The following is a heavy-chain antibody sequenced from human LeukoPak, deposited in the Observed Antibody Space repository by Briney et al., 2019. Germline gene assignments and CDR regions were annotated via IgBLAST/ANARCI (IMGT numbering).Heavy chain of an antibody. CDR2: ISSSSSYI. V-gene: IGHV3-21*01. J-gene: IGHJ6*02. Sequence: PGGSLRLSCAASGFTFSSYSMNWVRQAPGKGLEWVSSISSSSSYIYYTDSVQGRFTISRDNARNSLFLQMNSLRDEDTAVYYCARVGRGVYGMDVWGQGTTVTVSS. CDR3: ARVGRGVYGMDV. D-gene: IGHD3-10*01. CDR1: GFTFSSYS.